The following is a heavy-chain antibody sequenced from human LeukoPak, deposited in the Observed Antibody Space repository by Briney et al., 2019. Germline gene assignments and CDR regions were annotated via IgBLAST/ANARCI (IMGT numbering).Heavy chain of an antibody. V-gene: IGHV1-46*01. D-gene: IGHD3-22*01. CDR3: ARDYYDSSGYLVGEDY. CDR2: INPSGGST. J-gene: IGHJ4*02. CDR1: GYTFTGYY. Sequence: ASVKVSCKASGYTFTGYYMHWVRQAPGQGLEWMGIINPSGGSTSYAQKFQGRVTMTRDTSTSTVYMELSSLRSEDTAVYYCARDYYDSSGYLVGEDYWGQGTLVTVSS.